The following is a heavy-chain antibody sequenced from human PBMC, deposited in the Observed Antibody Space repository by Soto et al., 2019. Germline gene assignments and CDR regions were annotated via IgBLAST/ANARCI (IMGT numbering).Heavy chain of an antibody. Sequence: PSKTPYLTCAVYGGCFSGYYWSWIRQPPGKGLEWIGEINHSGSTNYNPSLKSRVTISVDTSKNQFFLKPSAVTAAHTPVYDCERRLGWNCFRLYYDMYVSGQYTTVTVS. V-gene: IGHV4-34*01. D-gene: IGHD2-21*01. CDR2: INHSGST. CDR3: ERRLGWNCFRLYYDMYV. CDR1: GGCFSGYY. J-gene: IGHJ6*02.